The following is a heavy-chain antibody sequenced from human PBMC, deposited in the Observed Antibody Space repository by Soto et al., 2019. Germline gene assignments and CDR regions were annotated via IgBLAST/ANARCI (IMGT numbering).Heavy chain of an antibody. CDR1: GFTFSNCN. J-gene: IGHJ4*02. Sequence: PGGSLRLSCAASGFTFSNCNMNWVRQAPGKGLEWISYISSSSDTVYYAGSVKGRFTISRDNAKNSLYLQMNSLRDEDTAVYYCARAPYSSNWAVDYWGQGTLVNVSS. V-gene: IGHV3-48*02. CDR3: ARAPYSSNWAVDY. CDR2: ISSSSDTV. D-gene: IGHD6-13*01.